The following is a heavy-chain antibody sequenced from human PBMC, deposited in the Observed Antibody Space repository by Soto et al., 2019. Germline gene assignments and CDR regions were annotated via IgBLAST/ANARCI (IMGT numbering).Heavy chain of an antibody. CDR2: IYWDDDK. J-gene: IGHJ4*02. Sequence: QITLKESGPPLVKPTQTLTLTCNFSGFSLSTSGVGVGWIRQPPGKALEWLALIYWDDDKRYSPSLKSRLTITKDTSKNQVVLTMTNMDPVDTARYYCVHIRYGSGLFDYWGQGTLVTVSS. D-gene: IGHD3-10*01. V-gene: IGHV2-5*02. CDR3: VHIRYGSGLFDY. CDR1: GFSLSTSGVG.